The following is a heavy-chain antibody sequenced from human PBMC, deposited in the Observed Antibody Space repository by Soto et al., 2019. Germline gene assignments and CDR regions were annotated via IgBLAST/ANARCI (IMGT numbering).Heavy chain of an antibody. CDR3: AGGQYYFDY. CDR2: ISYDGSNM. CDR1: GFPFSSYG. D-gene: IGHD2-15*01. J-gene: IGHJ4*02. Sequence: QVQLVESGGGVVQPGRSLRLSCAASGFPFSSYGMHWVRQAPGKGLEWVAHISYDGSNMHYTDSVKGRLTISRDNSKNMLYLQTSSLRAEDTAVYYCAGGQYYFDYCGQGTRVSVSS. V-gene: IGHV3-30*03.